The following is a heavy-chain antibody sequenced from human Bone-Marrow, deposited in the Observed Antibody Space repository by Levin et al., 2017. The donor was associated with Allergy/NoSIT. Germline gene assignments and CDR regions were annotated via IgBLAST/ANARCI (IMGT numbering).Heavy chain of an antibody. J-gene: IGHJ3*02. CDR3: ARDRASIYDLLTSPGAFNI. Sequence: SETLSLTCNVSGGSISSYYWSWLRQPPGKGLEWIGYVYSSGSTHYSPPLKSRATLSVDTSKNQFYLKLPSVTPADTAVYYCARDRASIYDLLTSPGAFNIWGQGTMVRVSS. V-gene: IGHV4-59*01. D-gene: IGHD3-9*01. CDR2: VYSSGST. CDR1: GGSISSYY.